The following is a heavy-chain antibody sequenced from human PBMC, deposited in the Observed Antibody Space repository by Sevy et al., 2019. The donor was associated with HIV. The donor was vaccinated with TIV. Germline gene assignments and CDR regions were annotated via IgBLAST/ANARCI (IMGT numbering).Heavy chain of an antibody. V-gene: IGHV3-33*01. Sequence: GGSLRLSCAASGFTLSSYGMHWVRQAPGKGLEWVAVIRYDGSNKYYADSVKGRFTISRDNSKNTLYLQMNSLRAEDMAGYYCARDRLGITISAEWGGGMDVWGQGTTVTVSS. CDR1: GFTLSSYG. J-gene: IGHJ6*02. CDR2: IRYDGSNK. D-gene: IGHD3-3*01. CDR3: ARDRLGITISAEWGGGMDV.